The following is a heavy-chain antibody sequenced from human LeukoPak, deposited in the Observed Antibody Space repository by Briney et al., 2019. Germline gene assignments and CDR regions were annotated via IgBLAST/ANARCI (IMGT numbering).Heavy chain of an antibody. J-gene: IGHJ4*02. V-gene: IGHV1-69*13. CDR2: IIPIFGTA. D-gene: IGHD6-19*01. CDR1: GGTFSSYA. Sequence: ASVKVSCKASGGTFSSYAISWVRQAPGQGLEWMGGIIPIFGTANCAQKFQGRVTITADESTSTAYMELSSLRSEDTAVYYCAREPSAVADDYWGQGTLVTVSS. CDR3: AREPSAVADDY.